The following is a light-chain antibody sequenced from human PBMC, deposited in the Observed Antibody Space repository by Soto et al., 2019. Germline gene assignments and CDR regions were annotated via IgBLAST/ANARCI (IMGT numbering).Light chain of an antibody. CDR3: QQRSTT. CDR1: RSISSY. V-gene: IGKV3-11*01. CDR2: DAS. J-gene: IGKJ4*01. Sequence: EIVLTQSPATLSLSPGERATLSCRASRSISSYLAWYQQKPGQAPRLLIYDASIRATGIPARFSGSGSGTDFTLTISSLEPEDFVVYYCQQRSTTFGGGTKVEIK.